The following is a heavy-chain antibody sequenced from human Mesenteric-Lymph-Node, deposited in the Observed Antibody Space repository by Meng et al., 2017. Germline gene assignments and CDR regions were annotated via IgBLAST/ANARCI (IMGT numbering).Heavy chain of an antibody. V-gene: IGHV1-2*06. J-gene: IGHJ5*02. CDR1: GYTFTGYY. Sequence: ASVKVSCKASGYTFTGYYMHWVRQAPGQGLEWMGRINPNSGGTNYAQKFQGRVTMTRDTSTSTLYMELSSLRFEDTAAYYCARDNSDSSTSWWFDLWGQGTLVTVSS. CDR2: INPNSGGT. D-gene: IGHD4-23*01. CDR3: ARDNSDSSTSWWFDL.